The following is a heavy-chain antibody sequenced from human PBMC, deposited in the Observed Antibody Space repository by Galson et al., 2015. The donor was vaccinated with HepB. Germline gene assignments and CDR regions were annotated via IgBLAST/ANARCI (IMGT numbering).Heavy chain of an antibody. CDR3: AGGGLVRGALGWIDP. Sequence: CAISGDSVSSYSAGWNWIRQSPSRGLEWLGRIYYRSKWYIDYAVSVNGRISITPDTSRNQFSLQLSSVTPEDTAIYYCAGGGLVRGALGWIDPWGPGILVTVSS. D-gene: IGHD3-16*02. J-gene: IGHJ5*02. CDR2: IYYRSKWYI. CDR1: GDSVSSYSAG. V-gene: IGHV6-1*01.